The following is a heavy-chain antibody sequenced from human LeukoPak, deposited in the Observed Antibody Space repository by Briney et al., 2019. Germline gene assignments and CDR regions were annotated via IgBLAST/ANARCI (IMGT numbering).Heavy chain of an antibody. J-gene: IGHJ4*02. CDR1: GYTFTGYY. D-gene: IGHD3-3*01. Sequence: GASVKVSCKASGYTFTGYYMHWVRQAPGQGLEWMGRINPNSGGTNYAQKFQGRVTMTRDTSISTAYMELSRLRSDDTAVYYCARGRLRFLEPFDYWGQGTPVTVSS. CDR3: ARGRLRFLEPFDY. CDR2: INPNSGGT. V-gene: IGHV1-2*06.